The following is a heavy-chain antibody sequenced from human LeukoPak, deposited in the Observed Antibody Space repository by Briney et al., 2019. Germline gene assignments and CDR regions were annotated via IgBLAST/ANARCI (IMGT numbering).Heavy chain of an antibody. Sequence: GGSLRLSCAASGFTFSLYSMNWVRQAPGKGLEWISYIDVSGNTIYYADSVKGRFTISRDNTENSLYLQMNSLRAEDTAVYYCARGSGFDPWGQGTLVTVSS. CDR1: GFTFSLYS. CDR2: IDVSGNTI. J-gene: IGHJ5*02. V-gene: IGHV3-48*01. CDR3: ARGSGFDP. D-gene: IGHD3-10*01.